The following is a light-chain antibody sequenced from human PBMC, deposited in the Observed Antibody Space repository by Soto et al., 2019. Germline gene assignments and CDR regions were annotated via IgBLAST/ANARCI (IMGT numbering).Light chain of an antibody. CDR1: SSNIGAGYD. CDR2: GNS. CDR3: QSYDSSLSANYV. Sequence: QSVLTQPPSVSGAPGQRVTISCTGSSSNIGAGYDVHWYQQLPGTAPKLLIYGNSNRPSGVPDRFSGSKSGTSASLAITGLQAEDEADYYCQSYDSSLSANYVFGTGTKVT. V-gene: IGLV1-40*01. J-gene: IGLJ1*01.